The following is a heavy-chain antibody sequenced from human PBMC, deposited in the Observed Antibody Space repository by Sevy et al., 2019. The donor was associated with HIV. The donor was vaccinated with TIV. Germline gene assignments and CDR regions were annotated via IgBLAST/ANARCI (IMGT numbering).Heavy chain of an antibody. CDR1: GFAFSNAW. CDR2: IKSKTDGGTT. Sequence: GGSLRLSCAASGFAFSNAWMNWVRQAPGKGLEWVGRIKSKTDGGTTDYATPVKVRSSISRADSDNTLYLQMNSLKTEDTAVYVCTAALTLNTIKARRPSYWGPGTLVTVSS. V-gene: IGHV3-15*07. J-gene: IGHJ4*02. D-gene: IGHD3-9*01. CDR3: TAALTLNTIKARRPSY.